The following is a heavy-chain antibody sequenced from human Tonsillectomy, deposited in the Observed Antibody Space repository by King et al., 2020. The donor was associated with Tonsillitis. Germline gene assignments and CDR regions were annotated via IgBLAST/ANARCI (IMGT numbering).Heavy chain of an antibody. CDR2: IYGGGAT. CDR3: ARDLNFGDYNYYYGMDV. D-gene: IGHD4-17*01. CDR1: GFTITDNY. Sequence: VQLVESGGGLVQPGGSRRLSCAVSGFTITDNYMSWVRQAPGKGLEWVAVIYGGGATFYADSVKGRFTISRHNGKNTLYLQMKSLRAEDTAVYYSARDLNFGDYNYYYGMDVWGQGTTVTVSS. V-gene: IGHV3-53*04. J-gene: IGHJ6*02.